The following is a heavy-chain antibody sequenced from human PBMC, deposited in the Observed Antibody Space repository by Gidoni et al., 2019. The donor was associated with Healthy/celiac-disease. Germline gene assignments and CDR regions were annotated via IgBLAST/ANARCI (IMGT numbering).Heavy chain of an antibody. CDR2: INPSGST. J-gene: IGHJ5*02. CDR3: ARGHLRFYPAGLSWFDP. CDR1: AGSFSVYY. V-gene: IGHV4-34*01. Sequence: QVQLQQWGAGLLKPPETLSLTCAVYAGSFSVYYWSWIRQPPGKGLEWIGEINPSGSTNYNPSLKSRVTISVDTSKNQFSLKLSSVTAADTAVYYCARGHLRFYPAGLSWFDPWGQGTLVTVSS. D-gene: IGHD3-3*01.